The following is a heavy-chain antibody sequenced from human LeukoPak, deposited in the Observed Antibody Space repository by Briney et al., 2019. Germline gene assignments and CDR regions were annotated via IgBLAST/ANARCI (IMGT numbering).Heavy chain of an antibody. CDR1: GFTFSSYS. D-gene: IGHD6-19*01. CDR3: AREESAWYYFDY. J-gene: IGHJ4*02. Sequence: GGSLRLSFAASGFTFSSYSMTWVRQAPGKGLEWVSSFTSRSRSIYYADSVKGRFTISRDSSKNTYLQMNSLRSEDTAVYYCAREESAWYYFDYWGQGTLVTVSS. V-gene: IGHV3-21*01. CDR2: FTSRSRSI.